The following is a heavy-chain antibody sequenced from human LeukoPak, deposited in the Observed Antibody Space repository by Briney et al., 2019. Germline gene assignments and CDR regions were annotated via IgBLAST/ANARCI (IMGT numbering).Heavy chain of an antibody. CDR3: ARVIGYSGYYYYYSYMDV. D-gene: IGHD5-12*01. CDR2: IDSSGST. Sequence: SETLSLTCTVSGGSISSHDWSWIRQPAGKGLEWIGRIDSSGSTNYNPSLKSRVTMSIDTSKNQFSLKVSSVTAAHTAVYYCARVIGYSGYYYYYSYMDVWGKGTTVTVSS. CDR1: GGSISSHD. J-gene: IGHJ6*03. V-gene: IGHV4-4*07.